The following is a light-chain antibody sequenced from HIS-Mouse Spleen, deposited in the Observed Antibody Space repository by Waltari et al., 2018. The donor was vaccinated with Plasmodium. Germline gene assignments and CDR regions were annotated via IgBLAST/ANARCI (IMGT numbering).Light chain of an antibody. CDR1: NIGSKN. J-gene: IGLJ2*01. CDR2: RDS. Sequence: SYELTQPLSVSVALGQTARITCGGNNIGSKNVHWYQQKQGQAPVLVNYRDSNRPSGIPERFSGSNSGNTATLTISRAQAGDEADYYCQVWDSSTVFGGGTKLTVL. CDR3: QVWDSSTV. V-gene: IGLV3-9*01.